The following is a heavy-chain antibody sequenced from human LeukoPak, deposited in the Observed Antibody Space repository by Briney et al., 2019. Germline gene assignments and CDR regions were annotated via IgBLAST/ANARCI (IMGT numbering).Heavy chain of an antibody. D-gene: IGHD3-16*02. CDR1: GGSIGTYY. Sequence: SETLSLTCTVSGGSIGTYYWSWIRQSPGKGLEWIGYIYVTGTRYNPYLQSRVTISVDRSRNQFFLKMSSVTAADTAVYYCARHIGGGIEDLDVWGKGTKVIVSS. CDR2: IYVTGT. J-gene: IGHJ6*04. V-gene: IGHV4-59*08. CDR3: ARHIGGGIEDLDV.